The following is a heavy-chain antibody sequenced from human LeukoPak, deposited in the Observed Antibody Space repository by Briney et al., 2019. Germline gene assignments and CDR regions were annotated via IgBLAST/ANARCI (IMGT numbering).Heavy chain of an antibody. Sequence: GGSLRLSCAASGFAFSSYSMNWVRQAPGKGLEWVSSISSSSSYIYYADSVKGRFTISRDNAKNSLYLQMNSLRAEDTAVYYCAREFADGSGSWFDPWGQGTLVTVSS. CDR3: AREFADGSGSWFDP. D-gene: IGHD3-10*01. CDR1: GFAFSSYS. J-gene: IGHJ5*02. V-gene: IGHV3-21*01. CDR2: ISSSSSYI.